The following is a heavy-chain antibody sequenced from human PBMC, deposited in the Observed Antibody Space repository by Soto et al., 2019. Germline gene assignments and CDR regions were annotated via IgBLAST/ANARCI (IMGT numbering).Heavy chain of an antibody. V-gene: IGHV1-8*01. CDR1: GYTFTSYD. CDR3: ARGAFFILVANRFPDY. CDR2: MNPNSGNT. D-gene: IGHD2-15*01. J-gene: IGHJ4*02. Sequence: QVQLVQSGAEVKKPGASVKVSCKASGYTFTSYDINWVRQATEQGLEWMGWMNPNSGNTGYAQKFQGRVTMTRNTYIITAYMELSSLRSEDTAVYYCARGAFFILVANRFPDYCGQGTLVTVSS.